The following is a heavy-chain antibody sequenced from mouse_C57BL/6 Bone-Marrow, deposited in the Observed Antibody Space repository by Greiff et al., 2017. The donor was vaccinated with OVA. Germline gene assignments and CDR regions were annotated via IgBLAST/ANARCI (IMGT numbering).Heavy chain of an antibody. CDR2: IRNKANNHAT. Sequence: EVMLVESGGGLVQPGGSMKLSCAASGFTFSDAWMDWVRQSPEKGLEWVAEIRNKANNHATYYAESVKGRFTISRDDSKSSVYLQMNSFRAEATGIYYCTRRRYYYAMDDWGQGTSVTVSS. CDR3: TRRRYYYAMDD. V-gene: IGHV6-6*01. J-gene: IGHJ4*01. D-gene: IGHD2-12*01. CDR1: GFTFSDAW.